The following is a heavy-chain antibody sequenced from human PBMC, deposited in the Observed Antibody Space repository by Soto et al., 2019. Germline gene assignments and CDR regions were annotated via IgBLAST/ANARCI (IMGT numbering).Heavy chain of an antibody. Sequence: SETLSLTCTVSGGSISSSSYYWGWIRQPPGKGLEWIGSIYYSGSTNYNPSLKSRVTISVDTSKNQFSLKLSSVTAADTAVYYCAWRNYYYYGMDVWGQGTTVTAP. CDR3: AWRNYYYYGMDV. V-gene: IGHV4-39*07. CDR2: IYYSGST. CDR1: GGSISSSSYY. J-gene: IGHJ6*02.